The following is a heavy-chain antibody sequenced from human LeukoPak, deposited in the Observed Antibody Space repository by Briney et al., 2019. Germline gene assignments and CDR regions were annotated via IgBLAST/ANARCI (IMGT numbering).Heavy chain of an antibody. CDR3: ARVSWGGSYSDY. J-gene: IGHJ4*02. V-gene: IGHV1-8*02. D-gene: IGHD1-26*01. CDR1: GYTFTSYD. CDR2: MNPNSGNT. Sequence: ASVKVSCKASGYTFTSYDINWVRQATGQGLEWMGWMNPNSGNTGYAQKFQGRVTMTRNTSISTAYMELSNLRSEDTAVYYCARVSWGGSYSDYWGQGTLVTVSS.